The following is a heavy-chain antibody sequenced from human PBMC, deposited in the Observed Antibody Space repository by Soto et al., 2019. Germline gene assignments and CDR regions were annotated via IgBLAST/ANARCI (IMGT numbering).Heavy chain of an antibody. CDR2: IYYSGST. D-gene: IGHD2-15*01. Sequence: SETLSLTCTVSGGSISSYYWSWIRQPPGKGLEWIGYIYYSGSTNYNPSLKSRVTISVDTSKNQFSLKLSSVTAADTAVYYCARVGYCSGGSCYAVDYWGQGTLVTVSS. J-gene: IGHJ4*02. CDR3: ARVGYCSGGSCYAVDY. CDR1: GGSISSYY. V-gene: IGHV4-59*01.